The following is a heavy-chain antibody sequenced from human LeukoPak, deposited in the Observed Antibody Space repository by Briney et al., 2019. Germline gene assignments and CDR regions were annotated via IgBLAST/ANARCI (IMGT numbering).Heavy chain of an antibody. CDR3: ARPRSGGTWFFDY. J-gene: IGHJ4*02. CDR1: GFTFDDYA. CDR2: ISWNSGSI. V-gene: IGHV3-9*01. D-gene: IGHD2-15*01. Sequence: GGSLRLSCAASGFTFDDYAMHWVRQAPGKGLEWVSGISWNSGSIGYADSVKGRFTISRDNAKNSLYLQMNSLRVEDTAVYYCARPRSGGTWFFDYWGQGTLVTVSS.